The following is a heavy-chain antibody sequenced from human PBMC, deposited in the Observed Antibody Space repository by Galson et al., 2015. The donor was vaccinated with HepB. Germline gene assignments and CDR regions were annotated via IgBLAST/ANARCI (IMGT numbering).Heavy chain of an antibody. V-gene: IGHV3-66*01. CDR2: TYSGGST. Sequence: SLRLSCAASGFTVSSNYMSWVRQAPGKGLEWVSVTYSGGSTYYADSVKGRFTISRDNSKNTLYLQMNSLRAEDTAVYYCARDRAGIVVVPGVWFDPWGQGTLVTVSS. D-gene: IGHD2-2*01. J-gene: IGHJ5*02. CDR3: ARDRAGIVVVPGVWFDP. CDR1: GFTVSSNY.